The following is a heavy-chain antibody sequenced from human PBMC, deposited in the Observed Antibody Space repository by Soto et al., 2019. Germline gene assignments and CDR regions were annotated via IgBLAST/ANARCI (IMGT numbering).Heavy chain of an antibody. J-gene: IGHJ4*02. Sequence: EVQLLESGGGLVQPGGSLRLSCAASGFTFSSYAMSWVRQAPGKGLEWVSAISGSGGSTYYADSVKGRFTISRDNSKNTLYLQMNSLRAEDTAVYYCAKGLGIDSSGYYRPFDYWGQGTLVTVSS. D-gene: IGHD3-22*01. CDR2: ISGSGGST. V-gene: IGHV3-23*01. CDR1: GFTFSSYA. CDR3: AKGLGIDSSGYYRPFDY.